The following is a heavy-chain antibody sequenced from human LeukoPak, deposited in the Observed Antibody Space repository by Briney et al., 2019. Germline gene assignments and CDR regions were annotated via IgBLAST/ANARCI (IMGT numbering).Heavy chain of an antibody. V-gene: IGHV4-59*11. J-gene: IGHJ4*02. Sequence: SETLSLTCTVSGVSINSHYWSWIRQPPGKGLEWIGYIYSSGTTNYNPSLKSRVTISVDTSKNQFSLGLSSVAAADTAMYYCAGTLKTTVTIHYYFDYWGQGTLVTVSS. CDR1: GVSINSHY. CDR2: IYSSGTT. D-gene: IGHD4-17*01. CDR3: AGTLKTTVTIHYYFDY.